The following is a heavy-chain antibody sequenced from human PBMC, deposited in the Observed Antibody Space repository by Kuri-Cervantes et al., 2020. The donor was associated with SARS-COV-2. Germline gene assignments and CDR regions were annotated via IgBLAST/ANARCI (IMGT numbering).Heavy chain of an antibody. CDR1: GYTFTGYY. V-gene: IGHV1-2*02. Sequence: SVKVSCRASGYTFTGYYIHWVRQAPGQGLEWMGWINLNTDGTHYAQNFQGRVTMTRDTSISTAYMELSRLRSDDTAVYYCARDPAWTGDGPWGQGTLVTVSS. CDR2: INLNTDGT. D-gene: IGHD3/OR15-3a*01. CDR3: ARDPAWTGDGP. J-gene: IGHJ5*02.